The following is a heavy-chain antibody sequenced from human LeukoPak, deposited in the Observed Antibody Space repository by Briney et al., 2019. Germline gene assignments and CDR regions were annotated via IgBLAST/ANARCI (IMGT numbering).Heavy chain of an antibody. CDR3: ARDPTYGSGSPNWFDP. CDR1: GFTFSSYS. V-gene: IGHV3-21*01. CDR2: ISSSSSYI. Sequence: GGPLRLSCAASGFTFSSYSMNWVRQAPGKGLEWVSSISSSSSYIYYADSVKGRFTISRDNAKNSLYLQMNSLRAEDTAVYYCARDPTYGSGSPNWFDPWGQGTLVTVSS. J-gene: IGHJ5*02. D-gene: IGHD3-10*01.